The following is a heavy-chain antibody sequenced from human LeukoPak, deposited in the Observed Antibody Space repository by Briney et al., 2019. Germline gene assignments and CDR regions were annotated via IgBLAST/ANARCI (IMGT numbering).Heavy chain of an antibody. Sequence: ASVKVSCKVSGYTLTELSMHWVRQAPGKGLEWMGGFDPEDGETIYAQKFQGRVTMTEDTSTDTAYMELSSLRSEDTAVYYCGTTITIFGVASNWFDSWGQGTLVTVSS. J-gene: IGHJ5*01. D-gene: IGHD3-3*01. CDR2: FDPEDGET. V-gene: IGHV1-24*01. CDR3: GTTITIFGVASNWFDS. CDR1: GYTLTELS.